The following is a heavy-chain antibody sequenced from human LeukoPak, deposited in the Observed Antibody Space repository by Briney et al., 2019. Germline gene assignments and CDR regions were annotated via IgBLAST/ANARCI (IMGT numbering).Heavy chain of an antibody. D-gene: IGHD5-12*01. Sequence: PGGSLRLSCPASGFAFSSFDMHWVRPVNCKGLEWVSAIGTTGDTYYPGSVKGRFTVTRENARGSLYLQMNSLRVGDTAVYYCARAPVDRPGAPDVWGQGTTVTVSS. V-gene: IGHV3-13*01. CDR1: GFAFSSFD. CDR2: IGTTGDT. J-gene: IGHJ6*02. CDR3: ARAPVDRPGAPDV.